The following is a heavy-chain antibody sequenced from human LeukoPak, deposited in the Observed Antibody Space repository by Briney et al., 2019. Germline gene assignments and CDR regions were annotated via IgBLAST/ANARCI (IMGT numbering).Heavy chain of an antibody. J-gene: IGHJ4*02. CDR2: LNWNGGST. CDR3: ARDHGSGSYFDY. D-gene: IGHD3-10*01. Sequence: GGSLRLSCAASGLTFSSYWMQWVRQAPGKGLEWVSGLNWNGGSTGYADSVKGRFTISRDNAKNSLYLQMNSLRDEDTAVYYCARDHGSGSYFDYWGQGTLVTVSS. V-gene: IGHV3-20*04. CDR1: GLTFSSYW.